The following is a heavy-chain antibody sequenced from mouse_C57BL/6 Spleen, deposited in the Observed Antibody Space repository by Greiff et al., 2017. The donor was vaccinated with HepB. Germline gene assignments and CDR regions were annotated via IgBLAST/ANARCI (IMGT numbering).Heavy chain of an antibody. D-gene: IGHD2-3*01. CDR2: IDPETGGT. CDR3: RCYGYYGETWFSY. V-gene: IGHV1-15*01. J-gene: IGHJ3*01. CDR1: GYTFTDYE. Sequence: QVQLQQSGAELVRPGASVTLSCKASGYTFTDYEMHWVKQTPVHGLEWIGAIDPETGGTAYNQKFKGKAILTADKSSSTAYMELRSLTSEDSAVYYCRCYGYYGETWFSYWGQGTLVTVSA.